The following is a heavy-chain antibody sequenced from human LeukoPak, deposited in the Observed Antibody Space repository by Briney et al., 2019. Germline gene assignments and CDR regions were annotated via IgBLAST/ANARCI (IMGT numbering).Heavy chain of an antibody. V-gene: IGHV3-74*01. CDR1: GFTFSSYY. J-gene: IGHJ4*02. Sequence: GGTLRLSCVASGFTFSSYYMFWVRQAPGKGLVWLSQIYPDGRSASYADSVKGRFTTSRDNAKNSLYLQMNSLRAEDTAVYYCARVGSIAAAGTPVYWGQGTLVTVSS. CDR2: IYPDGRSA. D-gene: IGHD6-13*01. CDR3: ARVGSIAAAGTPVY.